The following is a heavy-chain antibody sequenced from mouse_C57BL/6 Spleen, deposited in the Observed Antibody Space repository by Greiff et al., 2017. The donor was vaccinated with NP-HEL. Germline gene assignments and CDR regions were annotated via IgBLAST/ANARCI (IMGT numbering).Heavy chain of an antibody. CDR1: GFTFSDYY. D-gene: IGHD2-5*01. J-gene: IGHJ2*01. V-gene: IGHV5-16*01. CDR2: INYDGSSP. Sequence: DVKLVESEGGLVQPGSSMKLSCTASGFTFSDYYMAWVRQVPEKGLEWVANINYDGSSPYYLDSLKSRFIISRENAKNILYLQMSSLKSEDTATYYCARDDSNYDYFDYWGQGTTLTVSS. CDR3: ARDDSNYDYFDY.